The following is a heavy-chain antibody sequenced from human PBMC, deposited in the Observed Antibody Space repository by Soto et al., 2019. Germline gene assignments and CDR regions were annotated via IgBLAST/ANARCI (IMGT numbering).Heavy chain of an antibody. V-gene: IGHV5-51*01. CDR1: GYSFRNYW. Sequence: GESLKISCKASGYSFRNYWIGWVRQMPGKGLEWMGVIYPADSDTTYSPSFQGQVTISADKSISTTYLRWSGLKASDTAMYYCARNPERRYFDYWGQGTLVTVSS. CDR2: IYPADSDT. J-gene: IGHJ4*02. CDR3: ARNPERRYFDY.